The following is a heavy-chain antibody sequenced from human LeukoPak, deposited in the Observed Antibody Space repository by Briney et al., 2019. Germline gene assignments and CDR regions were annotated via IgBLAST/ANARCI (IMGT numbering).Heavy chain of an antibody. CDR2: ISGSGGST. V-gene: IGHV3-23*01. CDR1: GLTFSNAW. D-gene: IGHD3-16*02. CDR3: AKDHQNLYDYVWGSYRYNGVDY. Sequence: GGSLRLSCAASGLTFSNAWMSWVRQAPGKGLEWVSAISGSGGSTYYADSVKGRFTISRDNSKNTLYLQMNSLRAEDTAVYYCAKDHQNLYDYVWGSYRYNGVDYWGQGTLVTVSS. J-gene: IGHJ4*02.